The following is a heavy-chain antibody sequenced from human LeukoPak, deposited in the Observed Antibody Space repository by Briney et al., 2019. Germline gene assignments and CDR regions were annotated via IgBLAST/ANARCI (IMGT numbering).Heavy chain of an antibody. CDR1: GFTVSSNS. D-gene: IGHD7-27*01. V-gene: IGHV4-59*02. Sequence: GSLRLSCTVSGFTVSSNSMSWIRQSPGKGLEWIGYIYHTGSTSYSPSLKSRVTISADTSQNQFSLKLSSVTAADTAVYYCASRKLGNDYWGQETLVTVSS. CDR2: IYHTGST. CDR3: ASRKLGNDY. J-gene: IGHJ4*02.